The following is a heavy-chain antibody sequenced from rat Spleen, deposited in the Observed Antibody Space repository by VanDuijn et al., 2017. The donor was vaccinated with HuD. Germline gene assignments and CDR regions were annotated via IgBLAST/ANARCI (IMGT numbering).Heavy chain of an antibody. CDR3: ARGGCFRF. J-gene: IGHJ2*01. V-gene: IGHV5-7*01. CDR1: GFTFSDYY. CDR2: ISYDGSST. D-gene: IGHD4-1*01. Sequence: EVQLVESGGGLVQPGRSPKLSCAASGFTFSDYYMAWVRQAPTKGLEWVATISYDGSSTYYRDSVKGRFTISRDTAQNTLYLQMNSLRSEDTATYYCARGGCFRFWGQGVMVTVSS.